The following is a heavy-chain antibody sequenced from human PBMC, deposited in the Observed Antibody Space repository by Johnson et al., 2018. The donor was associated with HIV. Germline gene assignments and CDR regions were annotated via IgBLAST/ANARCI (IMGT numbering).Heavy chain of an antibody. Sequence: VQLMESGGGLVQPGGSLRLSCAASGFTFSSYDMHWVRQATGKGLEWVSAIGTAGDTYYPGSVKGRFTISRDNSKNTLYLQMNSLRAEDTAVYYCAKLTGGGGYDAFDIWGQGTMVTVSS. V-gene: IGHV3-13*01. CDR3: AKLTGGGGYDAFDI. D-gene: IGHD1-20*01. J-gene: IGHJ3*02. CDR2: IGTAGDT. CDR1: GFTFSSYD.